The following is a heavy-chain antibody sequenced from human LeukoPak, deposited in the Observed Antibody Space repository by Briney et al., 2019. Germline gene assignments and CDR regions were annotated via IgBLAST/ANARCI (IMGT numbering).Heavy chain of an antibody. D-gene: IGHD2-21*01. CDR1: GYTFTSYA. CDR3: ARDKHSHVFNWFDP. J-gene: IGHJ5*02. V-gene: IGHV1-3*01. CDR2: INAGSGNT. Sequence: ASVKVSCKASGYTFTSYAMHWVRQAPGQRLEWMGWINAGSGNTKYSQKFQGRVTITRDTSASTAYMELSSLRSEDTAVYYCARDKHSHVFNWFDPWGQGTLVTVSS.